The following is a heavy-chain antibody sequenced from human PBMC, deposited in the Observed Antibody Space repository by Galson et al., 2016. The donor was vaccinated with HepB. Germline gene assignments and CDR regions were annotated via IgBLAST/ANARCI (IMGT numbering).Heavy chain of an antibody. J-gene: IGHJ6*03. V-gene: IGHV2-5*02. D-gene: IGHD6-13*01. Sequence: PALVKPTQTLTLTCTFSGFSLPTSGVSVGWIRQPPGRALEWLALIYWEDDNRYSPSLNTRLTITKDTSKNQVVHTMTNMDPVDTGTYYCFYNSPRQQLAPNNYQYYYMDVWGKGTTVTVSS. CDR1: GFSLPTSGVS. CDR3: FYNSPRQQLAPNNYQYYYMDV. CDR2: IYWEDDN.